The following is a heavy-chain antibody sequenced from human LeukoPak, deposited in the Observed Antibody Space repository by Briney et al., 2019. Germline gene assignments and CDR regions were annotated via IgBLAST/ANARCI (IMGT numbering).Heavy chain of an antibody. J-gene: IGHJ3*02. CDR2: MNPNSGNT. V-gene: IGHV1-8*02. CDR1: GGTFSSYA. CDR3: ARVVSGWTQSDAFDI. D-gene: IGHD6-19*01. Sequence: ASVKVSCKASGGTFSSYAISWVRQAPGQGLEWMGRMNPNSGNTGYAQKFQGRVTMTRNTSISTAYMELSSLRSEDTAVYYCARVVSGWTQSDAFDIWGQGTMVTVSS.